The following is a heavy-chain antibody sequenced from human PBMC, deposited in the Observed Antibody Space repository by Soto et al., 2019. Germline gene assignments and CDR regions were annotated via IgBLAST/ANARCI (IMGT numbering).Heavy chain of an antibody. D-gene: IGHD6-13*01. Sequence: GASVKVSCKASGYTFTRYGIHWVRQAPGQRLEWMGCTNAANGDTKYSRKFQARVTITRDTSASTAYVELSSLRSEDTAVYYCVRRNVSATGIDWFDPWGQGTLVPVSS. CDR3: VRRNVSATGIDWFDP. V-gene: IGHV1-3*01. CDR2: TNAANGDT. CDR1: GYTFTRYG. J-gene: IGHJ5*02.